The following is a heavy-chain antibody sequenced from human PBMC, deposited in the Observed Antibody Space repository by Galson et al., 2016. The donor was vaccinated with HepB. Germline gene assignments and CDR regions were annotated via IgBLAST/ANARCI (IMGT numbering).Heavy chain of an antibody. Sequence: SLRLSCAASGFTFSTYAMSWVRQAPGEGLEWVSGLGGSGGDKHYADSVTGRFTISRDNAKNILYLYMNSLRVDDTAVYFCAKDSGNSAGSYDHWGQGTLVTVSS. V-gene: IGHV3-23*01. CDR2: LGGSGGDK. J-gene: IGHJ4*02. CDR1: GFTFSTYA. CDR3: AKDSGNSAGSYDH. D-gene: IGHD4-23*01.